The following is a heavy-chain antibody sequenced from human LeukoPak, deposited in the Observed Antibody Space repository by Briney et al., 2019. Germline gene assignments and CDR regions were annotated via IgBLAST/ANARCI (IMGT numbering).Heavy chain of an antibody. CDR2: ISSSSSYI. D-gene: IGHD3-22*01. V-gene: IGHV3-21*01. CDR3: ARARYYYDSSGYYSDFDY. Sequence: SGGSLRLSCAASGFTFSSYSMNWVRQAPGKGLEWASSISSSSSYIYYADSVKGRFTISRDSAKNSLYLQMNSLRAEDTAVYYCARARYYYDSSGYYSDFDYWGQGTLVTVSS. CDR1: GFTFSSYS. J-gene: IGHJ4*02.